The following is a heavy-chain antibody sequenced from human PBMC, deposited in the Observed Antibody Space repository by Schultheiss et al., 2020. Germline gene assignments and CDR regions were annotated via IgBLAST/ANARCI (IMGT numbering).Heavy chain of an antibody. CDR1: GYTFTSYG. CDR2: ISAYNGNT. D-gene: IGHD2/OR15-2a*01. Sequence: ASVKVSCKASGYTFTSYGISWVRQAPGQGLEWMGWISAYNGNTNYAQKLQGRVTMTTDTSTSTAYMELSSLRSEDTAVYYCARAPMRQSKYRNTPRSNWFDPWGQGTLVTVSS. CDR3: ARAPMRQSKYRNTPRSNWFDP. J-gene: IGHJ5*02. V-gene: IGHV1-18*01.